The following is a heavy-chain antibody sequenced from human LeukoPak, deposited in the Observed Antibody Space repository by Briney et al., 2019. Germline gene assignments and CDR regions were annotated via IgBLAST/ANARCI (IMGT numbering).Heavy chain of an antibody. D-gene: IGHD2-15*01. V-gene: IGHV3-21*01. CDR3: ARPSPYCSGGSCYIPD. Sequence: PGGSLRLSCAASGFTFSSYEMNWVRQAPGKGLEWVSSISSSSSYIYYADSVKGRFTISRDNAKNSLYLQMNSLRAEDTAVYYRARPSPYCSGGSCYIPDWGQGTLVTVSS. CDR2: ISSSSSYI. CDR1: GFTFSSYE. J-gene: IGHJ4*02.